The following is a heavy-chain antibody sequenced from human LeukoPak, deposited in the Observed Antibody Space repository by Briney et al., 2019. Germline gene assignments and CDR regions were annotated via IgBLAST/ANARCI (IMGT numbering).Heavy chain of an antibody. CDR3: ARGPGSSWYRINYFDY. V-gene: IGHV4-34*01. J-gene: IGHJ4*02. CDR2: INHSGST. Sequence: SETLSLTCAVYGGSFSGYYWSWIRQPPGKGLEWIGEINHSGSTNYNPSLKSRVTISVDTSKNQFSLKLSSVTGADTAVYYCARGPGSSWYRINYFDYWGQGTLVTVSS. CDR1: GGSFSGYY. D-gene: IGHD6-13*01.